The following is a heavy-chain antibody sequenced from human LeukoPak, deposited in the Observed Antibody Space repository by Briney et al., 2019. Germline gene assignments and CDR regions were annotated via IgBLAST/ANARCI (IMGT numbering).Heavy chain of an antibody. CDR2: IHISGST. Sequence: SETLSLTCTVSGGSMSSHYWSWIRQPAGKGLEWIGRIHISGSTNYNPSLKSRVAMSVDTSKNQFSLKLSSVTAADTAVYYCANVNYGDYNAFDIWGQGTMVTVSS. V-gene: IGHV4-4*07. D-gene: IGHD4-17*01. CDR1: GGSMSSHY. J-gene: IGHJ3*02. CDR3: ANVNYGDYNAFDI.